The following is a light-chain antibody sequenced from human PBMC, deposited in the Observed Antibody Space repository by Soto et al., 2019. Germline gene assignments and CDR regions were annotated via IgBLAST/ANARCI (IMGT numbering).Light chain of an antibody. V-gene: IGKV1-5*03. CDR3: QQHKSYPRT. Sequence: DIQMTQSPSTLSASVGDRVTITCRASQSISSALVWYQQKPGKAPNLLIYKASSLESGVPLRFSGSGSGTEFTLTISSLQPEDFATYYCQQHKSYPRTFGQWTKVEIK. CDR2: KAS. J-gene: IGKJ1*01. CDR1: QSISSA.